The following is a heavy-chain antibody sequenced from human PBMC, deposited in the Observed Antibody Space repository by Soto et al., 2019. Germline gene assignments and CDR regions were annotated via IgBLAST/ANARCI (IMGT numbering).Heavy chain of an antibody. CDR1: GFTFSTYS. Sequence: GGSLRLSCAVSGFTFSTYSMTWVRQAPGKGLEWVSYISSSSSVIYYADSVKGRITVSRDNAKNSLYLQMHSLRAEDTAVYYCARYLIIPRAFDIWGQGTTVTVSS. D-gene: IGHD2-21*01. CDR3: ARYLIIPRAFDI. V-gene: IGHV3-48*04. CDR2: ISSSSSVI. J-gene: IGHJ3*02.